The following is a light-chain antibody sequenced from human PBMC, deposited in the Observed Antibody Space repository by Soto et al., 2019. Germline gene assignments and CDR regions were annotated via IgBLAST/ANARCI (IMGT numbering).Light chain of an antibody. Sequence: QSALTQPASVSGSPGQSITISCTGTSSDVGGYNYVSWYQQHPGKAPKLMIFEVSNRPSGVSTPFSGSKSGNTASLTISGLQAEDEADYYCSSYTSSSTLVFGGGTKLTVL. CDR1: SSDVGGYNY. CDR3: SSYTSSSTLV. V-gene: IGLV2-14*01. CDR2: EVS. J-gene: IGLJ3*02.